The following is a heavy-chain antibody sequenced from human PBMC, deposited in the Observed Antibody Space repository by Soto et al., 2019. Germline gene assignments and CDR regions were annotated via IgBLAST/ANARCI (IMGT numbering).Heavy chain of an antibody. CDR3: AKTRVPGDISGGMDV. J-gene: IGHJ6*01. CDR1: GFTFSIYG. D-gene: IGHD2-2*02. V-gene: IGHV3-64D*06. CDR2: ISSNGNST. Sequence: GGSLRLSCSTSGFTFSIYGVHWVRQAPGKGLEYVSAISSNGNSTYYADSVKGRFTISRDNSKNTLYLQMRSLRTEDTAVYCCAKTRVPGDISGGMDVWGQGTTVTVSS.